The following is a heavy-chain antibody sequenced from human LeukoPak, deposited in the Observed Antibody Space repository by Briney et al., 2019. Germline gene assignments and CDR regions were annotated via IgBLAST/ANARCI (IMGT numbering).Heavy chain of an antibody. CDR3: ARHPPRHPMRGGPYKDWFDP. Sequence: SETLSLTCAVYGGSFSGYYWSWIRQPPGKGLEWIGEINHSGSTNYNLSLKSRVTISVDTSKNQFSLKLSSVTAADTAVYYCARHPPRHPMRGGPYKDWFDPWGQGTLVTVSS. CDR2: INHSGST. J-gene: IGHJ5*02. V-gene: IGHV4-34*01. D-gene: IGHD3-16*01. CDR1: GGSFSGYY.